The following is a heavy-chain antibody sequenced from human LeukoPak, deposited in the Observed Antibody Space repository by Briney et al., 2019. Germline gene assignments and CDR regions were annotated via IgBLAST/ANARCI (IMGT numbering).Heavy chain of an antibody. CDR3: TTGEAGSSSLDY. CDR1: GFTFSNAW. V-gene: IGHV3-15*01. J-gene: IGHJ4*02. D-gene: IGHD6-6*01. CDR2: IKSKTDGGTT. Sequence: GGSFRLSCAASGFTFSNAWMSWVRQAPGKGLEWVGRIKSKTDGGTTDYAAPVKGRFTISRDDSKNTLYLQMNSLKTEDTAVYYCTTGEAGSSSLDYWGQGTLVTVSS.